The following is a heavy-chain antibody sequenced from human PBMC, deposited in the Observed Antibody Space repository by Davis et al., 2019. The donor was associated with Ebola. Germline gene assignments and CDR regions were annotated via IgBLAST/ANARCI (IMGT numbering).Heavy chain of an antibody. Sequence: PGGSLRLSCKASGYDFSNYWIGWVRQLPGKGLEWMGIIWPGDSDTRYSPSFQGHYTISVDKSISSAFLQWSSLKASDTATYYCARRDYYGSGSNYFDYWGRGTLVTVSS. J-gene: IGHJ4*02. V-gene: IGHV5-51*06. D-gene: IGHD3-10*01. CDR2: IWPGDSDT. CDR3: ARRDYYGSGSNYFDY. CDR1: GYDFSNYW.